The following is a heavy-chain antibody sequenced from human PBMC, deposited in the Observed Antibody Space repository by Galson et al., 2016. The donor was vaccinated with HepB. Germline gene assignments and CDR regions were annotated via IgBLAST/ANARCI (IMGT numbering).Heavy chain of an antibody. CDR1: GFSLSTSGMC. J-gene: IGHJ3*02. CDR3: ARIISSWPPDAFDI. Sequence: PALVKPTQTLTLTCTFSGFSLSTSGMCVNWIRQPPGKALEWLARIDWDDDKYYSTSLKTRLTISKDTSKNQVVLTMTNMHPVDTATYYCARIISSWPPDAFDIWGQGTMVTVSS. D-gene: IGHD6-13*01. CDR2: IDWDDDK. V-gene: IGHV2-70*11.